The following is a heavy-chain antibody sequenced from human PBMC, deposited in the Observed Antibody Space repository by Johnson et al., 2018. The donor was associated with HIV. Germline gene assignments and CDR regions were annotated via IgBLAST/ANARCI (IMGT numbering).Heavy chain of an antibody. V-gene: IGHV3-66*01. CDR3: ARVGDSFGFDV. CDR1: GFTVSSNY. Sequence: VQLVESGGGLVQPGGSLRLSCAASGFTVSSNYMSWVRQAPGTGLEWVSVIYRGDDPTYPDPVKGRFIISSDNSKNTLSLQMNNLRVEDTGIYHCARVGDSFGFDVWGQGTMVTFSS. D-gene: IGHD3-16*01. J-gene: IGHJ3*01. CDR2: IYRGDDP.